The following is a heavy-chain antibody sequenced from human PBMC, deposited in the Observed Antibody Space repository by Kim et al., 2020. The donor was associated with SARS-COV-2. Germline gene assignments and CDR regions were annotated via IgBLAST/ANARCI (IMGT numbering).Heavy chain of an antibody. CDR1: GGSISSSSYY. D-gene: IGHD3-22*01. V-gene: IGHV4-39*01. CDR3: ARHGTITMIVVVIAPGYFDY. Sequence: SETLSLTCTVSGGSISSSSYYWGWIRQPPGKGLEWIGSIYYSGSTYYYPSLKSRVTKSVDTSKNQFSLKLSPVTAADTAVYYCARHGTITMIVVVIAPGYFDYWGQGTLVTVSS. J-gene: IGHJ4*02. CDR2: IYYSGST.